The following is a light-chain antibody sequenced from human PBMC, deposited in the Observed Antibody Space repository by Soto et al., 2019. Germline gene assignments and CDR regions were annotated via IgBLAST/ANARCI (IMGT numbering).Light chain of an antibody. CDR2: DVT. CDR3: SSYTRTFSVL. CDR1: SSDGGAHDR. V-gene: IGLV2-14*01. Sequence: QSVLTQPASVSGSPGQSITISCAGTSSDGGAHDRVSWYQQHPGKVPNLIIYDVTNRPSGVSNRFSGSKSGNTATLIISGLQVEDEADYYCSSYTRTFSVLFGGGTKLTVL. J-gene: IGLJ3*02.